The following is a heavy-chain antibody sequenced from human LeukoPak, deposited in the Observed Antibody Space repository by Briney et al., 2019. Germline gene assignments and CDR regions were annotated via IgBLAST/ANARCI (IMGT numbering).Heavy chain of an antibody. D-gene: IGHD5-18*01. CDR1: GFTFSSDA. CDR3: AKGQSGYTYGYFH. CDR2: ISGSGVST. V-gene: IGHV3-23*01. J-gene: IGHJ4*02. Sequence: PGGSLRLSCAASGFTFSSDAMSWVRQAPGKGLEWVSAISGSGVSTYYADSVKGRFTISRDNSKNTLCLQMNSLRAEDTAVYYCAKGQSGYTYGYFHWGQGTLVTVSS.